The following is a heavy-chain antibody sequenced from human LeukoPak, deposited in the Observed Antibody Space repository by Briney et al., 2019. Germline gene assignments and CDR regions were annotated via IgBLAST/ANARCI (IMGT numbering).Heavy chain of an antibody. CDR3: ATGGSLAAAGDY. CDR1: GGSVSSGHYY. D-gene: IGHD6-13*01. CDR2: IYNSEST. Sequence: KPSETLSLTCTVSGGSVSSGHYYWSWIRHPPGKGLEWIGYIYNSESTNYNPSLKSRVTISVDTSKNHFSLKLSSVTAADTAVYYCATGGSLAAAGDYWGQGTLVTVSS. V-gene: IGHV4-61*03. J-gene: IGHJ4*02.